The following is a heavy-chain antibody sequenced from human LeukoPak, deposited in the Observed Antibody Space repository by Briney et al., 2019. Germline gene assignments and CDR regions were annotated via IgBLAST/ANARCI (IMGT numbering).Heavy chain of an antibody. CDR3: ARDWSLYDFWSGYSNGYNWFDP. Sequence: GGSLRLSCAASGFTFSSYSMNWVRRAPGKGLEWVSSISSSSSYIYYADSVKGRFTISRDNAKNSLYLQMNSLRAEDTAVYYCARDWSLYDFWSGYSNGYNWFDPWGQGTLVTVSS. CDR2: ISSSSSYI. V-gene: IGHV3-21*01. D-gene: IGHD3-3*01. J-gene: IGHJ5*02. CDR1: GFTFSSYS.